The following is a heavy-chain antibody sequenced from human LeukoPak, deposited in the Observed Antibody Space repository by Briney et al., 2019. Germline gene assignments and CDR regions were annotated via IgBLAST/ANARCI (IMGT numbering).Heavy chain of an antibody. Sequence: GGSLRLSCAASGFTFNSYAMSWVRQAPGKGLEWVSAIRGSGGGTYYADSVKGRFTVSRDNSKNALSLQMKSLRAEDTAAYYCVKDSRVRSSGWYGDYWGQGTLVTVSS. CDR1: GFTFNSYA. CDR2: IRGSGGGT. V-gene: IGHV3-23*01. CDR3: VKDSRVRSSGWYGDY. D-gene: IGHD6-19*01. J-gene: IGHJ4*02.